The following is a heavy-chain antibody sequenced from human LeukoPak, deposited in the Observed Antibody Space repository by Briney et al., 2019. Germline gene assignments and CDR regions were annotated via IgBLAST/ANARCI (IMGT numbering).Heavy chain of an antibody. V-gene: IGHV1-18*01. CDR1: GYTFTSYG. CDR2: ISAYNGNT. J-gene: IGHJ4*02. CDR3: ARDATKRDYDSSGRPLLLHVNYFDY. Sequence: GASVKVSCKASGYTFTSYGISWVRQAPGQGLEWMGWISAYNGNTNYAQKLQGRVTMTTDTSTSTAYMELRSLRSDDTAVYYCARDATKRDYDSSGRPLLLHVNYFDYWGQGTLVTVSS. D-gene: IGHD3-22*01.